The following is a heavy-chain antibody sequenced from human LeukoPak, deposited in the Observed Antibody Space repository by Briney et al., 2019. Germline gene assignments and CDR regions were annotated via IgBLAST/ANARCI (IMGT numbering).Heavy chain of an antibody. CDR2: MYPNSGNT. Sequence: ASVKVSCKASGYTFTSYDINWVRQATGQGLEWMGWMYPNSGNTGYAQKFQGRVTMTRNTSISTAYMELSSLRSEDTAVYYCARGMVHYYYYYYMDVWGKGTTVTVSS. V-gene: IGHV1-8*01. CDR3: ARGMVHYYYYYYMDV. J-gene: IGHJ6*03. CDR1: GYTFTSYD. D-gene: IGHD3-10*01.